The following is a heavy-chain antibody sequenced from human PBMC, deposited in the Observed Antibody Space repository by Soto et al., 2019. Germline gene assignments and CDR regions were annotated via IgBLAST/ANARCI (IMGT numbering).Heavy chain of an antibody. Sequence: GGSLRLSCAASGFTFSSYWMSWVRQAPGKGLEWVANIKQDGSEKYYVDSVKGRFTISRDNAKNPRYLQMNSLRAEDTAVYYCARGKYYDFWSGPWDYWGQGTLVTVSS. D-gene: IGHD3-3*01. CDR1: GFTFSSYW. J-gene: IGHJ4*02. CDR2: IKQDGSEK. CDR3: ARGKYYDFWSGPWDY. V-gene: IGHV3-7*05.